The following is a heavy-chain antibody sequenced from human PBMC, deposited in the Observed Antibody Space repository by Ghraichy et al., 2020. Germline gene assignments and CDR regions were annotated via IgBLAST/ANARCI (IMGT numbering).Heavy chain of an antibody. D-gene: IGHD4-17*01. CDR2: TYYRSKWYT. Sequence: SQTLSLTCALSGDSVSRSSAAWNWMRQSPSRGLEWLGRTYYRSKWYTNYATSVQSRITINTDTSKNQFSLQLNSVTPEDTAVYYCARLIAPTVSSGFLYGMDVWGQGTTVTVSS. CDR3: ARLIAPTVSSGFLYGMDV. J-gene: IGHJ6*02. CDR1: GDSVSRSSAA. V-gene: IGHV6-1*01.